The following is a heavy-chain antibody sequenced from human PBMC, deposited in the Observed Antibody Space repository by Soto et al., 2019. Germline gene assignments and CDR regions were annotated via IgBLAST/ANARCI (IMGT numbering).Heavy chain of an antibody. J-gene: IGHJ5*02. D-gene: IGHD1-1*01. V-gene: IGHV3-74*01. CDR1: GFTFSSYW. CDR3: ARGTYNYLDESWFDP. CDR2: INSDGSST. Sequence: GGSLRLSCAASGFTFSSYWMHWVRQAPGKGLVWVSRINSDGSSTSYADSVKGRFTISRDNAKNTLYLQMNSLRAEDTAVYYCARGTYNYLDESWFDPWGQGTLVTVSS.